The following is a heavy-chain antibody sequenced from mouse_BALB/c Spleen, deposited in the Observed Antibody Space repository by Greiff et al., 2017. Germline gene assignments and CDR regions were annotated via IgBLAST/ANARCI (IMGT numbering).Heavy chain of an antibody. V-gene: IGHV1-5*01. Sequence: VHVKQSGTVLVRPGASVKMSCKASGYTFTSYWMHWVNQRPGQGLEWIGAIYPGDSDTSYNQKFKGKAKLTAVTTTSTAYMELSSLTNEDSAVYYCTRRICYGNYDAMDYWGQGTSVTVSS. CDR1: GYTFTSYW. D-gene: IGHD2-1*01. J-gene: IGHJ4*01. CDR3: TRRICYGNYDAMDY. CDR2: IYPGDSDT.